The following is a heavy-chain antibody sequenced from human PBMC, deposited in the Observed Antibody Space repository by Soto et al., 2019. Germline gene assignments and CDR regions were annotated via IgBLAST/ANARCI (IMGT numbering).Heavy chain of an antibody. CDR1: GFTFSSYA. CDR3: ARSGGQLVHFDS. J-gene: IGHJ4*02. D-gene: IGHD6-13*01. CDR2: ISYDGSNK. Sequence: PGGSLRLSCAASGFTFSSYAMHWVRQAPGKGLEWVAVISYDGSNKYYADSVKGRFTISRDNSKNTLYLQMNSLRAEDTAVYYCARSGGQLVHFDSWGQGALVTVSS. V-gene: IGHV3-30-3*01.